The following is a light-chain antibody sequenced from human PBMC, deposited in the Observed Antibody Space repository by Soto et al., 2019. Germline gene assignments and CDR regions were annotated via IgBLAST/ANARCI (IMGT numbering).Light chain of an antibody. CDR2: GAS. Sequence: EIVMTQSPATLSVSPGERATLSCSASQSVGSNLAWYQQKPRQAPSLLMYGASTRATGIPASFSGTGSGAEFTLAPSGLQSEDFAVTYCQQYNNRLPWTFGQGTKGELK. CDR1: QSVGSN. CDR3: QQYNNRLPWT. V-gene: IGKV3-15*01. J-gene: IGKJ1*01.